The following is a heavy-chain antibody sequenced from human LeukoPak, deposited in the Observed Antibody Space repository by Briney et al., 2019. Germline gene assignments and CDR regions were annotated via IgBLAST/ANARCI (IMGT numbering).Heavy chain of an antibody. V-gene: IGHV1-24*01. D-gene: IGHD2-2*01. Sequence: ASVNVSCKVSGFTLADLSMHWARQGPAKGLEWVGGFDRKNGDTIYAQRFRGRVTLTEDTSTGTAYMDLSSLSADDTAVYYCATGVFCATTTCPGYQHFYYFMDVWGKGTTVTVSS. CDR1: GFTLADLS. CDR2: FDRKNGDT. J-gene: IGHJ6*03. CDR3: ATGVFCATTTCPGYQHFYYFMDV.